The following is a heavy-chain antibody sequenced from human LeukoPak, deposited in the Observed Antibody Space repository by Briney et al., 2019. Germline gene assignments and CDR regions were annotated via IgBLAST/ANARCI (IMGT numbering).Heavy chain of an antibody. V-gene: IGHV3-7*01. D-gene: IGHD3-3*01. Sequence: GGSLRLSCAASGFTVSSNYMSWVRQAPGKGLEWVANIKQDGSEKYYVDSVKGRFTISRDNAKNSLYLQMNSLRAEDTAVYYCARDTYDFWSGHRPDYWGQGTLVTVSS. CDR1: GFTVSSNY. CDR2: IKQDGSEK. J-gene: IGHJ4*02. CDR3: ARDTYDFWSGHRPDY.